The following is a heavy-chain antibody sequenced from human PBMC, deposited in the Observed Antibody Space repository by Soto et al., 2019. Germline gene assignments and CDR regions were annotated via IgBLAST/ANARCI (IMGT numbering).Heavy chain of an antibody. D-gene: IGHD6-13*01. CDR3: ARDGAAGGDWYFDL. CDR2: IYYSGST. CDR1: GGSISSGGYY. V-gene: IGHV4-31*03. J-gene: IGHJ2*01. Sequence: QVQLQESGPGLVKPSQTLSLTCTVSGGSISSGGYYWSWIRQHPGKGLEWIGYIYYSGSTYYNPSLQSRVTISVDTSKNQFSLKLSSVTAADTAVYYCARDGAAGGDWYFDLWGRGTLVTVSS.